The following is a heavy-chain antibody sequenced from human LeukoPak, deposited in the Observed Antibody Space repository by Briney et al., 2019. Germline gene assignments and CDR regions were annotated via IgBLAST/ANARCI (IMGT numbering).Heavy chain of an antibody. CDR1: GFTFSNYA. CDR3: AKDYGNAPSLSTYYYDSSGYWDDY. Sequence: GGSLRLSCAASGFTFSNYAMTWVRQAPGKGLEWVAVISYDGSNKYYADSVKGRFTISRDNSKNTLYLQMNSLRAEDTAVYYCAKDYGNAPSLSTYYYDSSGYWDDYWGQGTLVTVSS. V-gene: IGHV3-30*18. CDR2: ISYDGSNK. D-gene: IGHD3-22*01. J-gene: IGHJ4*02.